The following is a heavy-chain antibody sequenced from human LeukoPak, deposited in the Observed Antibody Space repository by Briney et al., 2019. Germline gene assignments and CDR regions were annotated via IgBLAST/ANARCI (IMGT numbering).Heavy chain of an antibody. CDR2: ISSNGGST. CDR3: ARGGYDILTGYYY. J-gene: IGHJ4*02. Sequence: EGSLRLSCAASGFTFSSYAMHWVRQAPGKGLEYVSAISSNGGSTYYANSVKGRFTISRDNSKNTLYLQMGSLRAEDMAVYYCARGGYDILTGYYYWGQGTLVTVSS. D-gene: IGHD3-9*01. V-gene: IGHV3-64*01. CDR1: GFTFSSYA.